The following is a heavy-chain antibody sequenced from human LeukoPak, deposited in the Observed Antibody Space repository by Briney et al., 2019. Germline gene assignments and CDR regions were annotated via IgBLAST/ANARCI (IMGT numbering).Heavy chain of an antibody. V-gene: IGHV4-4*07. D-gene: IGHD3-10*01. CDR2: IFTSGIA. CDR1: GGSIGIYY. Sequence: SETLSLACTVSGGSIGIYYWNWIRQPAGKGLEWIGRIFTSGIANYNPSLKSRVTMSVDTSKNQFSLNLSSVTAADTAVYYCAREISGTYYNPLGYMDVWGKGTTVTVSS. J-gene: IGHJ6*03. CDR3: AREISGTYYNPLGYMDV.